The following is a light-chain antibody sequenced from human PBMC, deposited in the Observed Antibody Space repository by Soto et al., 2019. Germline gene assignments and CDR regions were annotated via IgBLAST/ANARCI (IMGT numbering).Light chain of an antibody. V-gene: IGLV1-44*01. CDR2: AHD. J-gene: IGLJ3*02. CDR1: SSTIGNNA. CDR3: AVWGEMSEGPGG. Sequence: QYVLTQPPSASGPPGPRVTISCSGSSSTIGNNAVDWYQQLPGTGPKLLIDAHDQPPLGVPDRFSAFRSGTSATLAIRVLPPGDEGICYCAVWGEMSEGPGGFGGRTNLTVL.